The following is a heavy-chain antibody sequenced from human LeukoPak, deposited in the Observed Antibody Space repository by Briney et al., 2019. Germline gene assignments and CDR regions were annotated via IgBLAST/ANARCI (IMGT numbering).Heavy chain of an antibody. CDR1: AFTFSSYP. Sequence: GGSLRLSCAASAFTFSSYPMTWVRQAPGKGLEWVSGISGSGGSTFYADSVKGRFTISRDNSKNTLFLQMNSLGAEDTAVYYCAKAGSSCSYFDYWAREPWSSSPQ. D-gene: IGHD3-22*01. V-gene: IGHV3-23*01. CDR2: ISGSGGST. J-gene: IGHJ4*02. CDR3: AKAGSSCSYFDY.